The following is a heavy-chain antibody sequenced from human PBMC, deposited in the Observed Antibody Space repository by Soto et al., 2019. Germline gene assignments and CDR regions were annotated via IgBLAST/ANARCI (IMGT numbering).Heavy chain of an antibody. CDR3: ARGDSSGYYGYYYYGMDV. D-gene: IGHD3-22*01. J-gene: IGHJ6*02. CDR1: GGSISSYY. CDR2: IYYSGST. V-gene: IGHV4-59*01. Sequence: AETLSLTCAVYGGSISSYYWSWIRQPPGKGLEWIGYIYYSGSTNYNPSLKSRVTISVDTSKNQFFLKLSSVTAADTAVYYCARGDSSGYYGYYYYGMDVWGQGTTVTVSS.